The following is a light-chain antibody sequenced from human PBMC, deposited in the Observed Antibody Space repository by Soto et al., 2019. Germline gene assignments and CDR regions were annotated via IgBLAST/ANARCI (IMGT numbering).Light chain of an antibody. Sequence: EMVLTQSPAILSLSPGERATLSCWASQSVGNYLAWYQQRPGQAPRLLIYDASSRAAGIPTRFRGSGSGTYFTLNISSLEPEDFAVYYGQQRSSWPSLTFGGGTKVEIK. J-gene: IGKJ4*01. CDR2: DAS. CDR3: QQRSSWPSLT. CDR1: QSVGNY. V-gene: IGKV3-11*01.